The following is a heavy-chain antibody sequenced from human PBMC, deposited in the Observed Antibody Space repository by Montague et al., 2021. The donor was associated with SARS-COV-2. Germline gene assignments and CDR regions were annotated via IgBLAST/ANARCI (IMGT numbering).Heavy chain of an antibody. CDR3: ARNPWYYYDSSGYYLDY. Sequence: SETLSLTCAVYGGSFSGYYWSWIRQPPGKGLGLIGEINHSGSTNYNPSLKSRVTISVDTSKNQFSLKLSSVTAADTAVYYCARNPWYYYDSSGYYLDYWGQGTLVTVSS. V-gene: IGHV4-34*01. CDR1: GGSFSGYY. D-gene: IGHD3-22*01. J-gene: IGHJ4*02. CDR2: INHSGST.